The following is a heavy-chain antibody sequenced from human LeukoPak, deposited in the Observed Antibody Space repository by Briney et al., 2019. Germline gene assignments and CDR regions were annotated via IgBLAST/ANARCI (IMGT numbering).Heavy chain of an antibody. CDR3: AKGFGIAWYVFLFDY. J-gene: IGHJ4*02. CDR1: GGSLSSYY. CDR2: IHYTGST. D-gene: IGHD6-13*01. V-gene: IGHV4-59*01. Sequence: SETLSLTCTVSGGSLSSYYWSWLRQPPGKGLEWIGYIHYTGSTSYNPSLKSRVTISVDTSKNQLSLNLNSVTAADTAVYYCAKGFGIAWYVFLFDYWGQGSLVTVSS.